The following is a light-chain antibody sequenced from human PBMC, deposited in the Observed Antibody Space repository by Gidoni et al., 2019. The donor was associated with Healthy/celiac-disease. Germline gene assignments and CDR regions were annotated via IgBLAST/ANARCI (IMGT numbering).Light chain of an antibody. Sequence: QSALTQPASVSGSPGQSLTISCTGTSSAVGGYNYVSWYQQHPGKAPKLMIYDVSNRPSGVSNRFSGSKSGNTASLTISGLQAEDEADYYCSSYTSSSTLDVVFGGGTKLTVL. CDR3: SSYTSSSTLDVV. V-gene: IGLV2-14*01. CDR1: SSAVGGYNY. J-gene: IGLJ2*01. CDR2: DVS.